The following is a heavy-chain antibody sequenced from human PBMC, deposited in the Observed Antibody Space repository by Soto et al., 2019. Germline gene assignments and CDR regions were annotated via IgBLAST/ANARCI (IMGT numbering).Heavy chain of an antibody. D-gene: IGHD3-16*01. CDR2: IYYSGST. CDR1: GGSISSSSYY. V-gene: IGHV4-39*07. Sequence: SETLSLTCTVSGGSISSSSYYWGWIRQPPGKGLEWIGSIYYSGSTYYNPSLKSRVTISVDTSKNQFSLKLSSGTAADTAVYYCARGGGMITFGGASIDPWGQGTLVTVSS. J-gene: IGHJ5*02. CDR3: ARGGGMITFGGASIDP.